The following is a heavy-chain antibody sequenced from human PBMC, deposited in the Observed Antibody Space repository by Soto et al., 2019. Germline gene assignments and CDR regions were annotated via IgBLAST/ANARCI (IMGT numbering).Heavy chain of an antibody. CDR1: GGTFSRYI. J-gene: IGHJ3*02. Sequence: QAQLVQSGAEMRKPGSSVKVSCKASGGTFSRYIINWVRQAPGQGPEWMGGIIAMFGEANYAQRLQGRLTISADESTRTAYLELRRLRPDDTAVYCCARRYSHDGPSYYSDDFEIWGQGTVVTVYS. CDR2: IIAMFGEA. CDR3: ARRYSHDGPSYYSDDFEI. V-gene: IGHV1-69*01. D-gene: IGHD2-21*01.